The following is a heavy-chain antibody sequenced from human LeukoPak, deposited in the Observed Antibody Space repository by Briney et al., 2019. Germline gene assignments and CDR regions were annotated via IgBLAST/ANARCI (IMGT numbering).Heavy chain of an antibody. J-gene: IGHJ6*02. CDR2: INHSGST. D-gene: IGHD5-18*01. CDR1: GFSLSASGM. V-gene: IGHV4-39*07. CDR3: ARDPKQKYRRGNYYYYYGMDV. Sequence: SGPALVKPTQTLTLTCTFSGFSLSASGMCVSWIRQPPGKGLEWIGEINHSGSTNYNPSLKSRVTISVDTSKNQFSLKLSSVTAADTAVYYCARDPKQKYRRGNYYYYYGMDVWGQGTTVTVSS.